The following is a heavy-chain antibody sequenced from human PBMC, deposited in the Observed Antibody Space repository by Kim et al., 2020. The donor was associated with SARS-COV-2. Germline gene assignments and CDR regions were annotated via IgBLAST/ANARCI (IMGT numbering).Heavy chain of an antibody. CDR3: ARSLYCSSTSCFYGMDV. D-gene: IGHD2-2*01. Sequence: SVKGRVTSSRDNAKSSLSLQMNSLRAEDTAVYYCARSLYCSSTSCFYGMDVWGQGTTVTVSS. V-gene: IGHV3-48*03. J-gene: IGHJ6*02.